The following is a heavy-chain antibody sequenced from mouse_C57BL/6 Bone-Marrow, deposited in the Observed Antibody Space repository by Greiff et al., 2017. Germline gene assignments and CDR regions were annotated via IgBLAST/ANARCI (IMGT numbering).Heavy chain of an antibody. CDR1: GYSITSGYY. CDR3: AREDYYFFAY. J-gene: IGHJ3*01. V-gene: IGHV3-6*01. CDR2: ISYDGSN. Sequence: EVQRVESGPGLVKPSQSLSLTCSVTGYSITSGYYWNWIRQFPGNKLEWMGYISYDGSNNYNPSLKNRISITRDTSKNQFFLKLNSVTTEDTATYYCAREDYYFFAYWGQGTLVTVSA. D-gene: IGHD1-1*01.